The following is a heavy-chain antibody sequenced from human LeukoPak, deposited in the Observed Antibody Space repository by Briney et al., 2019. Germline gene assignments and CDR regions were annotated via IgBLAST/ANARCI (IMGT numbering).Heavy chain of an antibody. D-gene: IGHD3-22*01. CDR2: INSDGINT. CDR3: ARDLGQYYDTSDNWFDP. Sequence: RPGGSLRLSCAASGFTFSNYWMHWGRQAPGKGLVWVSRINSDGINTSYADSVKGRFTISRDHAKNTLNLQMNSLRAEDTAVYYCARDLGQYYDTSDNWFDPWGQGTLVTVSS. CDR1: GFTFSNYW. J-gene: IGHJ5*02. V-gene: IGHV3-74*01.